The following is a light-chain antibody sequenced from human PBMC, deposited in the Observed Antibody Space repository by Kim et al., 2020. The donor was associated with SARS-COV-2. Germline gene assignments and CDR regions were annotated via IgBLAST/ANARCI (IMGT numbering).Light chain of an antibody. Sequence: SGSPGQTASITCSGDKLGDKYACWYQQKPGQSPVLVMYQDNKRPSGVPGRFSGSSSGNTATLTISGTQATDEAHYYCQAWDSSTVVFGGGTQLTVL. CDR1: KLGDKY. CDR2: QDN. V-gene: IGLV3-1*01. CDR3: QAWDSSTVV. J-gene: IGLJ3*02.